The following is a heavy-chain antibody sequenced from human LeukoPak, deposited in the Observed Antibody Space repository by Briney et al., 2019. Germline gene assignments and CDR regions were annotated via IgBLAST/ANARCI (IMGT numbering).Heavy chain of an antibody. J-gene: IGHJ4*02. Sequence: GGSLRLSCAASGFSFSAYWMTWVRQAPGTGLEGVANINPAGTETYYVDPVKGRFTISRDNAKNLLYLQMNSLRAEDTAVYYCARFGYVAAVDLWGQGTLVTVSS. CDR2: INPAGTET. D-gene: IGHD2-15*01. CDR3: ARFGYVAAVDL. V-gene: IGHV3-7*01. CDR1: GFSFSAYW.